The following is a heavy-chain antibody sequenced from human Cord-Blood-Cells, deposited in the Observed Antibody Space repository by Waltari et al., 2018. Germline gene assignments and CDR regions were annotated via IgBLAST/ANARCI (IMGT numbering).Heavy chain of an antibody. CDR1: VGSISSSSYY. V-gene: IGHV4-39*01. Sequence: QLHLQGPGPGLVKPSANLSLTCTFTVGSISSSSYYLGLLRQPTGKGLEWIGSIYYSGSTYYNPSLKSRVTISVDTSKNQFSLKLSSVTAADTAVYYCARLIVVVTAILDYWGQGTLVTVSS. D-gene: IGHD2-21*02. J-gene: IGHJ4*02. CDR2: IYYSGST. CDR3: ARLIVVVTAILDY.